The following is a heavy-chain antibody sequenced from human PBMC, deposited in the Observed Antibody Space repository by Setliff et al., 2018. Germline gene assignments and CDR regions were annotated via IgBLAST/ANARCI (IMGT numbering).Heavy chain of an antibody. J-gene: IGHJ6*02. CDR2: ITPGGSEK. CDR1: GFTYNNDW. V-gene: IGHV3-7*01. Sequence: GGSLRLSCGASGFTYNNDWVSWVRQAPGKGLEWLSSITPGGSEKYYADSVKGRFTISRDNSKNTLYLQMNSLRAEDTAVYYSARGIALIRGLATNNYNGMDVWGQGTTVTVSS. CDR3: ARGIALIRGLATNNYNGMDV. D-gene: IGHD6-19*01.